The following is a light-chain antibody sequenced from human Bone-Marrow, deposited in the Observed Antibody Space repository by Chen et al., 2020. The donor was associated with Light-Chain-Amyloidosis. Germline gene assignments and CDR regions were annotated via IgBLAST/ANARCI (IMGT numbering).Light chain of an antibody. J-gene: IGLJ3*02. Sequence: NFMLTQPNSVSESPGKTVIISCTRSSGSIATNYVQWYLQRPGSSPTTVIYEDDQRPSGVPVRSSGSSDRSSNSASLTSSGLKTEDEADYYCQSYQGSSQGVFGGGTKLTVL. CDR3: QSYQGSSQGV. CDR1: SGSIATNY. CDR2: EDD. V-gene: IGLV6-57*01.